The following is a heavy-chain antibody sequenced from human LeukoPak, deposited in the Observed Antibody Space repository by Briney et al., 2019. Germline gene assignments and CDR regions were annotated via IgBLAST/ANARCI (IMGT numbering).Heavy chain of an antibody. V-gene: IGHV4-59*01. CDR1: GGSISSYY. J-gene: IGHJ3*02. CDR2: IYYSGST. D-gene: IGHD3-9*01. Sequence: PSETLSLTCTVSGGSISSYYWRWIRQPPGKGLEWIGSIYYSGSTNYNPSLKSRVTISVDTSKNQFSLKLSSVTAADTAVYYRARERAPVLRYFDWLGSHAFDIWGQGTMVTVSS. CDR3: ARERAPVLRYFDWLGSHAFDI.